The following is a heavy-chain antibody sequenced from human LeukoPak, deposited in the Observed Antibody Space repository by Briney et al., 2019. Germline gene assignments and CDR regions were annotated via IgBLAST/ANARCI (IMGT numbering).Heavy chain of an antibody. J-gene: IGHJ4*02. D-gene: IGHD6-13*01. V-gene: IGHV3-53*01. CDR3: ARGQQGIYYFDY. Sequence: PGGSLRLSCAASGFTVSSNYMSWVRQAPGKGLEWVSVIYSGGSTYYVDSVKGRFTISRDNSKNTLHLQMNSLRAEDTAVYYCARGQQGIYYFDYWGQGTLVTVSS. CDR1: GFTVSSNY. CDR2: IYSGGST.